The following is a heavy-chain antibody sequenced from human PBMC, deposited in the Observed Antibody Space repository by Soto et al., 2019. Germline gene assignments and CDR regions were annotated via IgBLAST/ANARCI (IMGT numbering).Heavy chain of an antibody. CDR2: ISNDGMNT. V-gene: IGHV3-30-3*02. Sequence: GGSLRLSCVASGFTFSSYALHWVRQAPGKGLEWVALISNDGMNTFYADSVKGRMTVSRDKAEKTMYLQMNSLTAEDTAVYYCAKGLRVMEHWGQGTVVTVSS. J-gene: IGHJ1*01. CDR1: GFTFSSYA. CDR3: AKGLRVMEH. D-gene: IGHD3-16*01.